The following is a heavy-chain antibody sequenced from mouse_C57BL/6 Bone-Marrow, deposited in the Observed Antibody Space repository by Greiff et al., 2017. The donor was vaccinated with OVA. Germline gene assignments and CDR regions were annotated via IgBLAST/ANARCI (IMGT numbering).Heavy chain of an antibody. D-gene: IGHD2-5*01. V-gene: IGHV6-3*01. Sequence: EVMLVESGGGLVQPGGSMKLSCVASGFTFSNYWMNWVRQSPEKGLEWVAQIRLKSDNYATHYAESVKGRFTISRDDSKSSVYLQMNNLRAEDTGIYYCTSFYSNYGLFDYWGQGTTLTVSS. CDR2: IRLKSDNYAT. CDR3: TSFYSNYGLFDY. CDR1: GFTFSNYW. J-gene: IGHJ2*01.